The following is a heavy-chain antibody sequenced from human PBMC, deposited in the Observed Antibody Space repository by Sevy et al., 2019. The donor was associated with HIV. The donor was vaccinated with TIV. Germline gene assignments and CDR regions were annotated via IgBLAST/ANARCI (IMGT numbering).Heavy chain of an antibody. D-gene: IGHD3-3*01. J-gene: IGHJ3*02. Sequence: GGSLRLSCAASGFTFSSYGMRWVRQAPGKGLEWVAVISYDGSNKYYADSVKGRFTISRDNSKNTLYLQMNSLRAEDTAVYYCAKDRSNPTYYDFWSGYRPGDAFDIWGQGTMVTVSS. CDR3: AKDRSNPTYYDFWSGYRPGDAFDI. CDR1: GFTFSSYG. CDR2: ISYDGSNK. V-gene: IGHV3-30*18.